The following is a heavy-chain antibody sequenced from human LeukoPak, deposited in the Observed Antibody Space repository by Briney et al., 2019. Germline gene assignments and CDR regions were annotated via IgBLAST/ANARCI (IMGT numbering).Heavy chain of an antibody. CDR3: ARGLANWGSYYFDH. Sequence: PGGSLRLSCAASGFTFSSYSMNRVRQAPGKGLEWVSYISSSSSTIYYADSVKGRFTISRDNAKNSLYLQMNSLRDEDTAVYYCARGLANWGSYYFDHWGQGTLVTVSS. V-gene: IGHV3-48*02. CDR2: ISSSSSTI. J-gene: IGHJ4*02. CDR1: GFTFSSYS. D-gene: IGHD7-27*01.